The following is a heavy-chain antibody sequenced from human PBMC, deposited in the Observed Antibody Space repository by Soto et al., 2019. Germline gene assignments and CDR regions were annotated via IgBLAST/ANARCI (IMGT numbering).Heavy chain of an antibody. D-gene: IGHD3-3*01. V-gene: IGHV4-30-2*01. CDR1: GGSISSGGYS. CDR3: DRGPPFGR. CDR2: IYHSGST. J-gene: IGHJ4*02. Sequence: QLQLQESGSGLVKPSQTLSLTCAVSGGSISSGGYSWSWIRQPPGKGLEWIGYIYHSGSTYYNPSPKSRITRSVARSKHHFSLKLSSVTAADTAVYYCDRGPPFGRWGQGTLVTVSS.